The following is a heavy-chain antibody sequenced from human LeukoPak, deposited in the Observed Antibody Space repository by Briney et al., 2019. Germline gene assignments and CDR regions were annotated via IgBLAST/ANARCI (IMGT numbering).Heavy chain of an antibody. V-gene: IGHV4-61*01. CDR3: ARDRFSSWYYDSRIDAFDI. Sequence: RPSETLSLTCSVSGGSVSSNNHYWTWIRQPPGKGLEWIGYISYSGNTYYNPSLKSRVTISVDTSKNQFSLKLSSETAADTAVYYCARDRFSSWYYDSRIDAFDIWGQGTTVTVSS. CDR2: ISYSGNT. J-gene: IGHJ3*02. D-gene: IGHD3-22*01. CDR1: GGSVSSNNHY.